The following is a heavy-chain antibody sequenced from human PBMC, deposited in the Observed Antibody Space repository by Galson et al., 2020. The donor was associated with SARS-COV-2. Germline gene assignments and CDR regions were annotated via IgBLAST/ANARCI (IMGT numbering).Heavy chain of an antibody. D-gene: IGHD3-10*01. CDR2: IYYSGNT. V-gene: IGHV4-30-4*01. J-gene: IGHJ4*02. CDR1: GGSISSVDYY. CDR3: ARWFQRVNIFDS. Sequence: SETLSLTCTVSGGSISSVDYYWSWIRQPPRKGLEWIGYIYYSGNTYYNPSLKSRVTISIDTSKNQFSLKLSSVTAADTAVYCCARWFQRVNIFDSWGQGTLVTVSS.